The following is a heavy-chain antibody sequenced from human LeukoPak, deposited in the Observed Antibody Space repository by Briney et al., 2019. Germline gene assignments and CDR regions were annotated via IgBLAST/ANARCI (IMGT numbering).Heavy chain of an antibody. CDR2: ISDSGART. Sequence: PGGSLRLSCAASGFTFSGYAMNWVRQAPGKGLEWVSLISDSGARTYYADSVKGRFTISRDNSKNTLYLQMNSLRAEDTAIYYCVVEIRSSSGWYGETRDYFRHWGQGTLVTVSS. CDR3: VVEIRSSSGWYGETRDYFRH. V-gene: IGHV3-23*01. CDR1: GFTFSGYA. D-gene: IGHD6-19*01. J-gene: IGHJ4*02.